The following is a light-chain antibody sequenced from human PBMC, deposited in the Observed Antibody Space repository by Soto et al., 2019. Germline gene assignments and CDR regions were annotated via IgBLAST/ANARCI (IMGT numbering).Light chain of an antibody. CDR1: QSVSSNY. J-gene: IGKJ1*01. Sequence: IVLTQSPGTLSLSPGERATLSCRASQSVSSNYLAWYQRKPGQAPRLLIYGASNRATGIPNRFSGSGSGTDFTLTITRLEPEDFGVYYCQQYGSSPPTFGQGTKVEI. V-gene: IGKV3-20*01. CDR3: QQYGSSPPT. CDR2: GAS.